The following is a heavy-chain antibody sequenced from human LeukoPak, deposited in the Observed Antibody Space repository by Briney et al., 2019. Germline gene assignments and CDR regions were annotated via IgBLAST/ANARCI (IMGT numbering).Heavy chain of an antibody. Sequence: PSETLSLTCAVYGGSFSGYYWSWIRQPPGKGLEWIGEINHSGSTNYNPSLKSRVTISVDTSKNQFSLKLSSVTAADTAVYYCARGTILSWFDPWGQGTLVTVSS. V-gene: IGHV4-34*01. J-gene: IGHJ5*02. CDR3: ARGTILSWFDP. CDR1: GGSFSGYY. D-gene: IGHD1-1*01. CDR2: INHSGST.